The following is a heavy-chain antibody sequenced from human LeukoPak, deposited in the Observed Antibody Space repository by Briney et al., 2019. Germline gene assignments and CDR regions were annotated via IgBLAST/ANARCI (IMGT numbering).Heavy chain of an antibody. Sequence: GGSLRLSCAASGFTFSSYWMSWVRQAPGKGLEWVANIKQDGSEKYYVDSVKGRFTISRDKNSLFLQMNSVRAEDTAVYYCVGWGISGITNHWGQGTLVTVSS. D-gene: IGHD1-7*01. V-gene: IGHV3-7*01. CDR1: GFTFSSYW. CDR3: VGWGISGITNH. J-gene: IGHJ4*02. CDR2: IKQDGSEK.